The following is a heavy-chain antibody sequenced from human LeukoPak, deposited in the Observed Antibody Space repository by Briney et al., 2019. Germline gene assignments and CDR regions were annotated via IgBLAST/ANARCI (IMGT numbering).Heavy chain of an antibody. V-gene: IGHV4-38-2*02. J-gene: IGHJ6*03. CDR3: ARLSVIVGAALEYYYYYMDV. Sequence: SETLSLTCTVSGYSISSGYYWGWIRQPPGKGLEWIGSGSTYYNPSLKSRVTISVDTSKNQVSLKLTSVTAADTAVYYCARLSVIVGAALEYYYYYMDVWGQGTTVTVSS. D-gene: IGHD1-26*01. CDR2: SGST. CDR1: GYSISSGYY.